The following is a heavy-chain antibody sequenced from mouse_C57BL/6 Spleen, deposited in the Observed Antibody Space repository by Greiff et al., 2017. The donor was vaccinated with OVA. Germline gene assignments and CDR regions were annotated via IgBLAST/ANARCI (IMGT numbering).Heavy chain of an antibody. Sequence: DVMLVESGEGLVKPGGSLKLSCAASGFTFSSYAMSWVRQTPEKRLEWVAYISSGGDYIYYADTVKGRFTISRDNARNTLYLQMSRLKSEDTAMDYGTRIITTVVADWYFDVWGTGTTVTVSS. CDR1: GFTFSSYA. CDR2: ISSGGDYI. D-gene: IGHD1-1*01. CDR3: TRIITTVVADWYFDV. V-gene: IGHV5-9-1*02. J-gene: IGHJ1*03.